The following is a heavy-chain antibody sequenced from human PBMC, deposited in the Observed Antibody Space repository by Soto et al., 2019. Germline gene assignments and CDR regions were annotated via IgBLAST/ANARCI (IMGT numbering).Heavy chain of an antibody. CDR2: IDYSGTA. Sequence: ETLSLTCTVSSGSISVTNVFWGWVRQPPGKGLEWIGNIDYSGTAYFSPSLATRVTFHLGTSKNQFSLTLYSVTAADTAVYYCARIKRRHRDDWGKGALVPVS. D-gene: IGHD1-1*01. CDR1: SGSISVTNVF. CDR3: ARIKRRHRDD. J-gene: IGHJ4*02. V-gene: IGHV4-39*01.